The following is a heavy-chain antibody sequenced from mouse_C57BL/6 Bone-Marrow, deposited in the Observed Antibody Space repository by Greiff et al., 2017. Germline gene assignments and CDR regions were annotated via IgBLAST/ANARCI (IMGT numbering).Heavy chain of an antibody. CDR2: ISDGGSYT. V-gene: IGHV5-4*03. CDR3: ARGPSTTVPWFAY. Sequence: EVKLVESGGGLVKPGGSLKLSCAASGFTFSSYAMSWVRQTPEKRLEWVATISDGGSYTYYPDNVKGRFTISRDNAKNNLYLQMSHLKSEDTAMYYCARGPSTTVPWFAYWGQGTLVTVSA. CDR1: GFTFSSYA. J-gene: IGHJ3*01. D-gene: IGHD1-1*01.